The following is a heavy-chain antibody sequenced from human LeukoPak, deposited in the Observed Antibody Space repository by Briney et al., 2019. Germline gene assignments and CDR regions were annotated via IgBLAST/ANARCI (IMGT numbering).Heavy chain of an antibody. D-gene: IGHD3-16*01. J-gene: IGHJ4*02. CDR1: GFTFSDYY. CDR3: AKGGAGESPLDY. Sequence: GGSLRLSCAASGFTFSDYYMSWVRQAPGKGLEWVSAISGSGGSTYYADSVKGRFTISRDNSKNTLYLQMNSLRAEDTAVYYCAKGGAGESPLDYWGQGTLVTVSS. V-gene: IGHV3-23*01. CDR2: ISGSGGST.